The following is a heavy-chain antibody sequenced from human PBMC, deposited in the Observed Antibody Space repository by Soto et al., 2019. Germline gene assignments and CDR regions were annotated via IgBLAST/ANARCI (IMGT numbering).Heavy chain of an antibody. J-gene: IGHJ4*02. V-gene: IGHV3-23*01. D-gene: IGHD6-19*01. CDR1: GFTFSSHA. CDR3: AKAIGSGWSKSEY. CDR2: ITGSGGGT. Sequence: GGSLRLSCAASGFTFSSHAMNWVRQAPGKGLEWVSAITGSGGGTYYAESVKGRFTISRDNSKNTLYLQMNSLRAEDTAVYYCAKAIGSGWSKSEYRAQRTPVTVSS.